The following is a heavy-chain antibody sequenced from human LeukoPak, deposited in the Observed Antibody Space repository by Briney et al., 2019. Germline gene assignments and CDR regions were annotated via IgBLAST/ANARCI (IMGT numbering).Heavy chain of an antibody. D-gene: IGHD2-21*02. Sequence: SETLSLTCTVSGGSISTNYWSWIRQPPGKGLEWIGYIYYSGSTDYNPSLRGRATISVDTSKNQFSLKLSSVTAADTAVYYCARDYPPPYCGGDCYYYYYGMDVWGQGTTVTVSS. J-gene: IGHJ6*02. CDR3: ARDYPPPYCGGDCYYYYYGMDV. CDR2: IYYSGST. V-gene: IGHV4-59*12. CDR1: GGSISTNY.